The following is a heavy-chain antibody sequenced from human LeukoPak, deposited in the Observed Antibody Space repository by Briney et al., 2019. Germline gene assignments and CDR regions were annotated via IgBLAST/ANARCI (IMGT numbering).Heavy chain of an antibody. V-gene: IGHV4-34*01. CDR3: ARGDGVIASIGIGSWYFDL. J-gene: IGHJ2*01. CDR2: INHSGST. D-gene: IGHD5/OR15-5a*01. Sequence: SETLSLTCAVYGGSFSGYYWSWIRQPPGKGLEWIGEINHSGSTNYNPSLKSRVTISVDTSKKQFSLKLTSVTAADTGVYYCARGDGVIASIGIGSWYFDLWGRGSQVTVSS. CDR1: GGSFSGYY.